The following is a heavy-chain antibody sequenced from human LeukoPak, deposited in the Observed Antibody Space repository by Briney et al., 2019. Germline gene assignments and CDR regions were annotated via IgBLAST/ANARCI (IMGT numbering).Heavy chain of an antibody. CDR3: AKGEALGNFDY. D-gene: IGHD1-26*01. CDR2: INYSGGST. CDR1: GFSFSSYA. J-gene: IGHJ4*02. Sequence: GGSLRLSCAGSGFSFSSYAMSWLRHAPGKGLECVSGINYSGGSTYSADSMKGRFTISRDNSKNTLYLQMNSLRAEDTAVYYCAKGEALGNFDYWGQGTLVTVSS. V-gene: IGHV3-23*01.